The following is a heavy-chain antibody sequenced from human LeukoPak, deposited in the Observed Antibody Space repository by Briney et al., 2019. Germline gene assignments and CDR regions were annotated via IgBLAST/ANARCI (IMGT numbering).Heavy chain of an antibody. CDR2: ISYDGSNK. J-gene: IGHJ6*02. D-gene: IGHD3-22*01. Sequence: PGGSLRLSCADSGFTFSSYGMHWVRQAPGKGLEWVAVISYDGSNKYYADSVKGQFTISRDNSKNTLYLQMNSLRAEDTAVYYCAKDPYYYDSSASSGMDVWGQGTTVTVSS. V-gene: IGHV3-30*18. CDR1: GFTFSSYG. CDR3: AKDPYYYDSSASSGMDV.